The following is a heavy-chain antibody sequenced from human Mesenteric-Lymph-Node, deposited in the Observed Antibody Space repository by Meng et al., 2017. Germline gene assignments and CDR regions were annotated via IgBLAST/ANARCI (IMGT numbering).Heavy chain of an antibody. V-gene: IGHV1-18*01. CDR3: ARDGVYSGWYSDDYYYYGMDV. J-gene: IGHJ6*02. CDR1: GYTFTSYG. Sequence: ASVKVSCKASGYTFTSYGISWVRQAPGQGLEWMGWISAYNGNTNYAQKLQGRVTMTTDTSTSTAYMELRSLRSDDTAVYYCARDGVYSGWYSDDYYYYGMDVWGQGTTVTVSS. CDR2: ISAYNGNT. D-gene: IGHD6-19*01.